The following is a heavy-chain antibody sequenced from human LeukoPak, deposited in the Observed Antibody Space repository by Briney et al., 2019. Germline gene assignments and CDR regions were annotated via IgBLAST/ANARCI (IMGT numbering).Heavy chain of an antibody. CDR1: GFTFSSYA. CDR2: ISGSGGST. CDR3: ARDRNRPGTHLYYGMDV. J-gene: IGHJ6*02. Sequence: HPGGSLRLSCAASGFTFSSYAMSWVHQAPGKGLEWVSAISGSGGSTYYADSVKGRFTISRDNAKNSLYLQMNSLRAEDTAVYYCARDRNRPGTHLYYGMDVWGQGTTVTVSS. V-gene: IGHV3-23*01. D-gene: IGHD6-13*01.